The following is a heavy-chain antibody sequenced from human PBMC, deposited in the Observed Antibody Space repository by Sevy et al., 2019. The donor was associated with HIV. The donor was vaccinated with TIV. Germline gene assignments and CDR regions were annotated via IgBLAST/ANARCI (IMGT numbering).Heavy chain of an antibody. CDR1: GFTFSDYY. CDR2: ISSSSNTI. D-gene: IGHD5-12*01. CDR3: AREGGYSDQGMDV. V-gene: IGHV3-11*04. J-gene: IGHJ6*02. Sequence: GGSLRLSCAASGFTFSDYYMSWIRQAPGKGLEWASYISSSSNTIYYADSVKGRFTISRDNDKNSLYLEMNSLRAEDTAVYYCAREGGYSDQGMDVWGLGTTVTVSS.